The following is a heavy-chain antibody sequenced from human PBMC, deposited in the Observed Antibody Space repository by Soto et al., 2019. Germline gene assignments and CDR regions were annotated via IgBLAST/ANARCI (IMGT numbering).Heavy chain of an antibody. D-gene: IGHD2-2*01. V-gene: IGHV1-24*01. Sequence: ASVKVSCKVSGYTLTELSMHWVRQAPGKGLEWMGGFDPEDGETIYAQKFQGRVTMTEDTSTDTAYKELSSLRSEDTAVYYCAISYEGSSTNTEHYGMDVWGQGTTVTVSS. CDR1: GYTLTELS. J-gene: IGHJ6*02. CDR2: FDPEDGET. CDR3: AISYEGSSTNTEHYGMDV.